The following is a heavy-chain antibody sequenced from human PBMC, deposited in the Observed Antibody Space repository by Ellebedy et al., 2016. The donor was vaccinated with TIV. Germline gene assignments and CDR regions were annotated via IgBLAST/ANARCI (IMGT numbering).Heavy chain of an antibody. CDR3: ARGLTQLRFEY. CDR1: GASFANYW. J-gene: IGHJ4*02. V-gene: IGHV5-51*01. CDR2: IYPDDSET. Sequence: GESLKISCKDSGASFANYWIGWVRQMPGKGLEWMGIIYPDDSETKYSPSFQGQVTISADKSISTAYLQWSSLKASDSAIYYCARGLTQLRFEYWGQGTLVTVSS. D-gene: IGHD5-24*01.